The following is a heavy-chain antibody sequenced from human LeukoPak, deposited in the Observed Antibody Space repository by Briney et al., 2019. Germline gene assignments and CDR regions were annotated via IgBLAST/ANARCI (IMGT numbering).Heavy chain of an antibody. CDR1: GYTFTGQS. J-gene: IGHJ4*02. CDR3: ATGRAGDYSDY. V-gene: IGHV1-2*02. Sequence: GASVKVSCKASGYTFTGQSMHWVRQAPGQGLEWMGWINPKTGGINYVQNFQGRVTMTRDTSISTAYMELSRLRSDDTAVYYCATGRAGDYSDYWGQGTLVTVSS. CDR2: INPKTGGI.